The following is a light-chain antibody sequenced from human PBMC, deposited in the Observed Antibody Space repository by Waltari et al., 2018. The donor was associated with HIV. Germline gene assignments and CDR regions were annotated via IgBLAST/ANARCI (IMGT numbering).Light chain of an antibody. CDR3: SSYTTTYTYV. Sequence: QSALTQPASVSGSPGQSITISCSGTSSDVGGYNSVSWYQQRPGKAPKLIIYEVNRRPSGLSDRFSGSKSGNTASLTISGLQVEDEADYYCSSYTTTYTYVFGSGTKVTVL. J-gene: IGLJ1*01. CDR2: EVN. V-gene: IGLV2-14*03. CDR1: SSDVGGYNS.